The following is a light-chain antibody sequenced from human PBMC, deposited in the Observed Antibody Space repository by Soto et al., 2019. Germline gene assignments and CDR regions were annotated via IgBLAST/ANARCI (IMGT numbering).Light chain of an antibody. CDR1: SSNIGADYD. J-gene: IGLJ3*02. CDR3: QSYDSNVSAVV. CDR2: GNS. Sequence: QSVLTQPPSVSGAPGQRVTISCTGSSSNIGADYDVHWYHHLPGTAPKLLIYGNSNRPSGVPDRFSGSKSGTSASLAITGLEAEDEADYYCQSYDSNVSAVVFGGGTKLTVL. V-gene: IGLV1-40*01.